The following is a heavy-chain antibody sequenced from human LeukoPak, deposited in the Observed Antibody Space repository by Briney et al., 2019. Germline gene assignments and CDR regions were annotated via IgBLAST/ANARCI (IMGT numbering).Heavy chain of an antibody. V-gene: IGHV3-11*01. J-gene: IGHJ4*02. D-gene: IGHD3-10*01. Sequence: GGSLRLSCAASGFNVSSNYMSWIRQAPGKGLEWVSYISSSGSTIYYADSVKGRFTISRDNAKNSLYLQMNSLRAEDTAVYYCARAIYGSGNYYFDYWGQGTLVTVSS. CDR3: ARAIYGSGNYYFDY. CDR2: ISSSGSTI. CDR1: GFNVSSNY.